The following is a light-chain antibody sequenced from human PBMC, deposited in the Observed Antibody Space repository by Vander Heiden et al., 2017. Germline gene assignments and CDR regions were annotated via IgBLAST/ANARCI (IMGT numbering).Light chain of an antibody. CDR1: SGHNSYA. CDR3: QTWGTGIGV. V-gene: IGLV4-69*01. CDR2: LNSDGSH. Sequence: QLVLTQSPSASASLGASVKLTCTLSSGHNSYAIAWHQQQPEKGPRYLMKLNSDGSHNKGDGIPDRFSGSRSGAERYLTISSLQSDDEADYYCQTWGTGIGVFGGGTKLTVL. J-gene: IGLJ3*02.